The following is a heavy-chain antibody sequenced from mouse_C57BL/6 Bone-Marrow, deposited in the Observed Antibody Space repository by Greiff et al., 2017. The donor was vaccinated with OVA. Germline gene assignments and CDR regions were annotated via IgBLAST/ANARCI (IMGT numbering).Heavy chain of an antibody. V-gene: IGHV14-4*01. CDR1: GFNIKDDY. CDR2: IDPENGDT. J-gene: IGHJ3*01. D-gene: IGHD6-1*01. CDR3: TTYWPRFWFAY. Sequence: VQLQQSGAELVRPGASVKLSCTASGFNIKDDYMHWVKQRPEQGLEWIGWIDPENGDTEYASKFQGKATITADTSSNTAYLQLSSLTSEDTAVYYCTTYWPRFWFAYWGQGTLVTVSA.